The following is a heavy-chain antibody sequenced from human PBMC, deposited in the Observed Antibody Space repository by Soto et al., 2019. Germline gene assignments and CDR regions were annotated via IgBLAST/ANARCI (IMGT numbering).Heavy chain of an antibody. V-gene: IGHV3-23*01. Sequence: GGSLRLSCAASGFTFSSYAMSWVRQAPGKGLEWVSAISGSGGSTYYADSVKGRFTISRDNSKNTLYLQMNSLRAEDTAVYYRAKVRVYSSSWYYFDYWGQGTLVTVSS. CDR1: GFTFSSYA. CDR3: AKVRVYSSSWYYFDY. D-gene: IGHD6-13*01. J-gene: IGHJ4*02. CDR2: ISGSGGST.